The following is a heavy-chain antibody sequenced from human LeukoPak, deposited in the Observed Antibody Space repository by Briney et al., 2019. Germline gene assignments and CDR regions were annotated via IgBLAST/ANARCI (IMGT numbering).Heavy chain of an antibody. CDR1: GFTFSSYV. J-gene: IGHJ4*02. CDR3: VRGRVVGSGYELGY. V-gene: IGHV3-30*04. D-gene: IGHD6-13*01. CDR2: ISYDGSNE. Sequence: GGSLRLSCAASGFTFSSYVMHWVRQAPGTGLEGVALISYDGSNEYYADSVKGRFTISRDNSKNTLYLQMNSLRSEDTAVYYCVRGRVVGSGYELGYWGQGTLVTVSS.